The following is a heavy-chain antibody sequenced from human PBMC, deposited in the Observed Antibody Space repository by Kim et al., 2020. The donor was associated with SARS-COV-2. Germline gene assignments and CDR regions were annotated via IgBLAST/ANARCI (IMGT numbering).Heavy chain of an antibody. V-gene: IGHV4-59*13. CDR1: GGSISSYY. Sequence: SETLSLTCTVSGGSISSYYWSWIRQPPGKGLEWIGYIYYSGSTNYNPSLKNRVTISVDTSKNQFSLKLSSVTAADTAVYYCARDFRGGWFDPWGQGTLVTVSS. J-gene: IGHJ5*02. CDR2: IYYSGST. CDR3: ARDFRGGWFDP.